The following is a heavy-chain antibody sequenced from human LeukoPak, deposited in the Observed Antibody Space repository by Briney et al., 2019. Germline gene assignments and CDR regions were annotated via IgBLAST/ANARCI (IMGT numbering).Heavy chain of an antibody. D-gene: IGHD6-19*01. CDR1: GYSISSGSY. CDR3: ARGTLYRGWSYYLDF. Sequence: KPSETLSLTCTVSGYSISSGSYWGWIRQPPGKALEWIGSVYYSGTTSYNPSLKSRVTISVDMSKNHFSLRLRSVTAADTAMYYCARGTLYRGWSYYLDFWGQGSQVTVSS. V-gene: IGHV4-38-2*02. CDR2: VYYSGTT. J-gene: IGHJ4*02.